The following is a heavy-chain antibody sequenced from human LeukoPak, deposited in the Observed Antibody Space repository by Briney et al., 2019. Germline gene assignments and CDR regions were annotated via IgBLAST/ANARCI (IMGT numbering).Heavy chain of an antibody. Sequence: ASETLSLTCTVSGGSLSTDSYYWDWIRQPPGKGLEWIGSINYSGSIHYNSSLKSRVTIIVDTSTNQFSLKLSSVTAADTAVYYCARHNSGTYYRFDYWGQGTLVTVSS. CDR2: INYSGSI. V-gene: IGHV4-39*01. CDR3: ARHNSGTYYRFDY. D-gene: IGHD1-26*01. CDR1: GGSLSTDSYY. J-gene: IGHJ4*02.